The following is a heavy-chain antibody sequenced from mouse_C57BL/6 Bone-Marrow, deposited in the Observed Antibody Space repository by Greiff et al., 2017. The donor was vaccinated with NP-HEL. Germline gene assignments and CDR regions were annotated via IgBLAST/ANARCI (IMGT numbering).Heavy chain of an antibody. CDR1: GFSLTSYA. CDR2: IWTGGGT. J-gene: IGHJ4*01. Sequence: VHLVESGPGLVAPSQSLSITCTVSGFSLTSYAISWVRQPPGKGLEWLGVIWTGGGTNYNSALKSRLSISKDNSKSQVFLKMNSLQTDDTARYYCARRGTTAPYYAMDYWGQGTSVTVSS. CDR3: ARRGTTAPYYAMDY. D-gene: IGHD1-2*01. V-gene: IGHV2-9-1*01.